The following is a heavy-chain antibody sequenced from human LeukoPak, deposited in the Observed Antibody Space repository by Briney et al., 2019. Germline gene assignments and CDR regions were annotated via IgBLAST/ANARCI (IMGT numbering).Heavy chain of an antibody. V-gene: IGHV3-48*04. CDR3: ARGGSSGYHYNAFDI. CDR2: ISISGSTM. D-gene: IGHD3-22*01. CDR1: GFTFSRYS. Sequence: GGSLRLSCAASGFTFSRYSMNWVRQAPGKGLEWVSYISISGSTMYYADSVKGRFTISRDNSKTSVYLQMSSLRAEDTAVYYCARGGSSGYHYNAFDIWGQGTMVTVSS. J-gene: IGHJ3*02.